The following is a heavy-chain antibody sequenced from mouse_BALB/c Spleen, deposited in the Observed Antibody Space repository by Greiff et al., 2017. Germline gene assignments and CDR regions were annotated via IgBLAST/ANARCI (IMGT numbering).Heavy chain of an antibody. CDR1: GFTFSSYY. Sequence: DVKLVESGGGLVKLGGSLKLSCAASGFTFSSYYMSWVRQTPEKRLELVAAINSNGGSTYYPDTVKGRFTISRDNAKNTLYLQMSSLKSEDTALYYCARHPIMITTGMDYWGQGTSVTVSS. J-gene: IGHJ4*01. D-gene: IGHD2-4*01. CDR2: INSNGGST. V-gene: IGHV5-6-2*01. CDR3: ARHPIMITTGMDY.